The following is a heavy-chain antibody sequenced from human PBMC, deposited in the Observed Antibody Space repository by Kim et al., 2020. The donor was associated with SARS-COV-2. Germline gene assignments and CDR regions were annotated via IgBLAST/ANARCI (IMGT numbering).Heavy chain of an antibody. CDR3: VRVGYCSGGGCSPRDF. V-gene: IGHV3-72*01. J-gene: IGHJ4*02. D-gene: IGHD2-15*01. Sequence: VKGRFTISRDDSKNSLYLQINSLKTEDTAMYYCVRVGYCSGGGCSPRDFWGQGTLVTVSS.